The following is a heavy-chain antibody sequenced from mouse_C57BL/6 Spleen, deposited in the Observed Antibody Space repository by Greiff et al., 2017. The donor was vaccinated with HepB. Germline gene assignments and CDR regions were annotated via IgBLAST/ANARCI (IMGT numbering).Heavy chain of an antibody. CDR1: GFTFSDYG. CDR3: ARSLLSRYFDV. CDR2: ISSGSSTI. D-gene: IGHD1-1*01. Sequence: DVKLVESGGGLVKPGGSLKLSCAASGFTFSDYGMHWVRQAPEKGLEWVAYISSGSSTIYYADTVKGRFTISRDNAKNTLFLQMTSLRSEDTAIYYCARSLLSRYFDVWGTGTTVTVSS. V-gene: IGHV5-17*01. J-gene: IGHJ1*03.